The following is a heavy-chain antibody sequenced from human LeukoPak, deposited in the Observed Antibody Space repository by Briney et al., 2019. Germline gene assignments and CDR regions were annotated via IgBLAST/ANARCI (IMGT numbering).Heavy chain of an antibody. CDR2: ISSDGSKK. CDR3: AKDGEYSDFDY. Sequence: GGSLRLSCAASGITLSSYDMHWVRQAPGKGLEWVAVISSDGSKKYYADSVKGRFTISRDNSKNMLYLQMNSLRAEDTAVYYSAKDGEYSDFDYWGQGTLVTVSS. CDR1: GITLSSYD. D-gene: IGHD3-10*01. V-gene: IGHV3-30*18. J-gene: IGHJ4*02.